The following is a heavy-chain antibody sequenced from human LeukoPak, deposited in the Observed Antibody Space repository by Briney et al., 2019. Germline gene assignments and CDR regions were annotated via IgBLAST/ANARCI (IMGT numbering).Heavy chain of an antibody. D-gene: IGHD2-2*01. Sequence: PGGSLRLSCAASGFTFSSYAMSWVRQVPGKGLEWVSAISGSGGSTYYADSVKGQFTISRDNSKNTLYLQMNSLRAEDTAVYYCAKDAPVNIVVVPAANSWGQGTLVTVSS. J-gene: IGHJ4*02. CDR3: AKDAPVNIVVVPAANS. V-gene: IGHV3-23*01. CDR1: GFTFSSYA. CDR2: ISGSGGST.